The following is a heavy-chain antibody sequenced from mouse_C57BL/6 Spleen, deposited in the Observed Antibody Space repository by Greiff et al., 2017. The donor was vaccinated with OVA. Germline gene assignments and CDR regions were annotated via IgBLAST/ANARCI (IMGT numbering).Heavy chain of an antibody. Sequence: EVQLQQSGPELVKPGASVKLSCTAPGFNINDYYMHWVKQRTEQGLEWIGRIDPEDGETKYDPKFQGKATITADTSSNTAYLQLSSLTSEDTAVYYCARGDCDVSYLYIEVWGAGTTVTVSS. CDR2: IDPEDGET. CDR1: GFNINDYY. CDR3: ARGDCDVSYLYIEV. V-gene: IGHV14-2*01. J-gene: IGHJ1*01.